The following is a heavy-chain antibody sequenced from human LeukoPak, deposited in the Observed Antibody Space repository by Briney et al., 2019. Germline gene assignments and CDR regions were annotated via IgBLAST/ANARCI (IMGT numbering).Heavy chain of an antibody. CDR2: IYYSGST. Sequence: SETLSLTCTVSGGSISSSSYYWGWIRQPPGKGLEWIGSIYYSGSTYYNPSLKSRVTISVDTSKNQFSLKLSSVTAADTAVYYCARHPSSMDRYYYYGMDVWGQGTTVTVSS. CDR3: ARHPSSMDRYYYYGMDV. D-gene: IGHD2/OR15-2a*01. J-gene: IGHJ6*02. V-gene: IGHV4-39*01. CDR1: GGSISSSSYY.